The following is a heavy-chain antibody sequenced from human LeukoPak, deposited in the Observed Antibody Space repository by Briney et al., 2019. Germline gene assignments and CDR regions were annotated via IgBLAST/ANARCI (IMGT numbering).Heavy chain of an antibody. D-gene: IGHD2-2*01. CDR2: IYYSGST. V-gene: IGHV4-59*01. J-gene: IGHJ4*02. CDR1: GGSISSYY. CDR3: ARGLYCSSTSCFFDY. Sequence: TSETLSLTCTVSGGSISSYYWSWIRQPPGKGLEWIGYIYYSGSTNYNPSLKSRVTISVDTPKNQFSLKLSSVTAADTAVYYCARGLYCSSTSCFFDYWGQGTLVTVSS.